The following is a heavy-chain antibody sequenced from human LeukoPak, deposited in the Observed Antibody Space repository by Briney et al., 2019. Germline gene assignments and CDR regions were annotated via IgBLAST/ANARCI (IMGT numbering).Heavy chain of an antibody. D-gene: IGHD4-17*01. CDR2: IYYSGST. V-gene: IGHV4-39*01. CDR1: GGSISSSSYY. J-gene: IGHJ5*02. CDR3: ARGDYGKSAENWFDP. Sequence: SETLSLTCTVSGGSISSSSYYWGWIRQPPGKGLEWIGSIYYSGSTYYNPSLKSRVTKSVDTSKNQFSLKLSSVTAADTAVYYCARGDYGKSAENWFDPWGQGTLVTVSS.